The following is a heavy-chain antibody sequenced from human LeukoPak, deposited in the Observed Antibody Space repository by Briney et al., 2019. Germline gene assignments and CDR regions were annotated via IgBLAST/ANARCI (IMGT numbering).Heavy chain of an antibody. CDR1: GYTFTGYY. CDR3: ARDQGQWLTRFGIDH. CDR2: INPRTGVP. V-gene: IGHV1-2*02. J-gene: IGHJ4*02. Sequence: GASVKVSCKTSGYTFTGYYLHWVRQAPGQGLEWVGWINPRTGVPDLAQKFRGRVTLTRDTSITTAYMEVSSLRSDDTAMYYCARDQGQWLTRFGIDHWGQGTLVSVSS. D-gene: IGHD6-19*01.